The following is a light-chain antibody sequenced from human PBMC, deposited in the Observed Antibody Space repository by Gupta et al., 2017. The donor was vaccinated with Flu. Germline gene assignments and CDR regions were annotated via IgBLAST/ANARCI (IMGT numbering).Light chain of an antibody. V-gene: IGKV2-28*01. J-gene: IGKJ1*01. Sequence: DIVMTQSPLSLPVTPGEPASISCRSSQSLLHSNGYNYLDWYLQKPGQSPQLLIYLGSNRASGVPDRFSGSGSGTDFTLKISRVEAEDVGVYYCMQAIQTPWTFGKGTKVEIK. CDR2: LGS. CDR3: MQAIQTPWT. CDR1: QSLLHSNGYNY.